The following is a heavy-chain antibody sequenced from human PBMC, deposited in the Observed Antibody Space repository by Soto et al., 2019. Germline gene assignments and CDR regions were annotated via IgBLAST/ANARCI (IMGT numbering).Heavy chain of an antibody. CDR2: IWYDGSNK. J-gene: IGHJ4*02. D-gene: IGHD1-7*01. V-gene: IGHV3-33*01. CDR3: ARYGPNYYFDY. Sequence: QVQLVESGGGVVQPGRSLRLSCAASGFTFSSYGMHWVRQAPGKGLEWVAVIWYDGSNKYYADSVKGRFTISRDNSKNTLYLQMNSLRAEDTAVYYCARYGPNYYFDYWGQGILVTVSS. CDR1: GFTFSSYG.